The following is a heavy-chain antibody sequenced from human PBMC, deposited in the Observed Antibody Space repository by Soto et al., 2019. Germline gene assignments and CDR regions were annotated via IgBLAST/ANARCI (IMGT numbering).Heavy chain of an antibody. J-gene: IGHJ5*02. CDR1: GFTFSSYS. D-gene: IGHD6-6*01. Sequence: GGSLRLSCAASGFTFSSYSMNWVRQAPGKGLEWVSYISSSSSTIYYADSVKGRFTISRDNAKNSLYLQINSLRDEDTAVYYWARDLSRSSSPNWFDPWGQGTLVTVSS. V-gene: IGHV3-48*02. CDR2: ISSSSSTI. CDR3: ARDLSRSSSPNWFDP.